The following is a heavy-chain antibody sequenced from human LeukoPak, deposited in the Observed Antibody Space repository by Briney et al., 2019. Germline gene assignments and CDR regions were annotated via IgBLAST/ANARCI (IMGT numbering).Heavy chain of an antibody. D-gene: IGHD5-12*01. V-gene: IGHV3-23*01. Sequence: PGGSLRLSCEASGFTLSNYAMNWVRQAPGKGLDWVSAISSSGVGIHYADSVKGRFTIFRDNFKNTLYLQMNSLRVEDTAIYYCARDRREGSGLWGQGTLVTVSS. CDR3: ARDRREGSGL. J-gene: IGHJ4*02. CDR1: GFTLSNYA. CDR2: ISSSGVGI.